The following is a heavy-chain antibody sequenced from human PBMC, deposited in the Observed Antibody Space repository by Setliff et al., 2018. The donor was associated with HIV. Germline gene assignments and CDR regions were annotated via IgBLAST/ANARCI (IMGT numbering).Heavy chain of an antibody. CDR3: ARGDYGSGSYYPYYFYYGMDV. J-gene: IGHJ6*02. V-gene: IGHV1-46*01. D-gene: IGHD3-10*01. Sequence: GASVKVSCKASGYTFTDYHMHWVRQAPGQGLEWMGIINPSGGSTSDALKFQGRVTITADESTSTAYMELSSLRSEDTAVYYCARGDYGSGSYYPYYFYYGMDVWGQGTTVTAP. CDR1: GYTFTDYH. CDR2: INPSGGST.